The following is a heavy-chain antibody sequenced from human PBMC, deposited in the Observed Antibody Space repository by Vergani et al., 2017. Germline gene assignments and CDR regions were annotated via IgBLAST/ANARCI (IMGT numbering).Heavy chain of an antibody. Sequence: QVQLVESGGGLVKPGGSLRLSCAASGFTFGDHGIHWVRRAPGKGLEWVALISYDGTNKYYTNSVRGRFTISRDNSKNSLYLQMNSLRAEDTAVYYCASLRPHIAARPIDYWGQGTLVTVSS. D-gene: IGHD6-6*01. J-gene: IGHJ4*02. CDR1: GFTFGDHG. V-gene: IGHV3-30-3*01. CDR3: ASLRPHIAARPIDY. CDR2: ISYDGTNK.